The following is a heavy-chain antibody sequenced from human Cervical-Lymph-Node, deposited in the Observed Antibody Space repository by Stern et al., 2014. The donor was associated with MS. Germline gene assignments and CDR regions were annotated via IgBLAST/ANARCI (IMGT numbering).Heavy chain of an antibody. CDR2: ICDGGSNK. CDR3: ARDDDDQSSQIDY. CDR1: GFSISSYG. V-gene: IGHV3-33*01. J-gene: IGHJ4*02. D-gene: IGHD6-19*01. Sequence: VQLVESGGGVVQPGRSLSLACAASGFSISSYGMHWDRPAPGTGLAWVAVICDGGSNKYYAGSVKGRFTISRDNSKNTLYLQMNSLRAEDAAVYYCARDDDDQSSQIDYWGQGTLVTVSS.